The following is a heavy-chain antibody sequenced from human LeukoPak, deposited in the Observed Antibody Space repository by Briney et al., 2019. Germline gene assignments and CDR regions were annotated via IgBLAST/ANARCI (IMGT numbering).Heavy chain of an antibody. CDR2: INPSSGST. Sequence: ASVKVSCKASGYTFTSYYMHWVRQAPGQGLEWMGIINPSSGSTSYAQRFQGRVTMTRNTSISTAYMELSSLRSEDTAVYYCARVNCSSTSCSYYYYGMDVWGQGTTVTVSS. CDR1: GYTFTSYY. J-gene: IGHJ6*02. V-gene: IGHV1-46*01. CDR3: ARVNCSSTSCSYYYYGMDV. D-gene: IGHD2-2*01.